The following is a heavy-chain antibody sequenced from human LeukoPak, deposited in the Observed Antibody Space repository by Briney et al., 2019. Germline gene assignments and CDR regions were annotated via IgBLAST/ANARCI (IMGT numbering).Heavy chain of an antibody. CDR1: GFTFSDYY. Sequence: GGSLRLSCAASGFTFSDYYMSWIRQAPGKGLEWVSVIYSGGSTYYADSVKGRFTISRDNSKNTLYLQMNSLRAEDTAVYYCARAGIDYGGDFDYWGQGTLVTVSS. CDR2: IYSGGST. V-gene: IGHV3-66*01. J-gene: IGHJ4*02. CDR3: ARAGIDYGGDFDY. D-gene: IGHD4-23*01.